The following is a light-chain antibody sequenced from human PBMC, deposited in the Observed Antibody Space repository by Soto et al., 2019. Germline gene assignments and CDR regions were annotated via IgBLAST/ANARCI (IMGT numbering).Light chain of an antibody. CDR1: QSVSSSY. V-gene: IGKV3-20*01. Sequence: EIVLTQSPGTLSLSPGERATLSCRASQSVSSSYFAWYQQKPGQAPTLLIYGASSRATGIPDRFSGSGSGTDFTLTISSLETEDFAVYYGQQYGSSPITFGQGTRLEIK. J-gene: IGKJ5*01. CDR3: QQYGSSPIT. CDR2: GAS.